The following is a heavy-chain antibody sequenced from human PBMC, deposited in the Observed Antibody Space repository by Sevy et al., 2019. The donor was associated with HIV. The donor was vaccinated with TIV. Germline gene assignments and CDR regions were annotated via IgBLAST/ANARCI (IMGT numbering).Heavy chain of an antibody. CDR2: INHSGST. CDR3: AREPPPFMITFGGVTRGGFDP. CDR1: GGSFSGYY. D-gene: IGHD3-16*01. J-gene: IGHJ5*02. Sequence: SETLSLTCAVYGGSFSGYYWSWIRQPPGKGLEWIGEINHSGSTNYNPSLKSRVTISVDTSKNQFSLKLSSVTAADTAVYYCAREPPPFMITFGGVTRGGFDPWGQGTLVTVSS. V-gene: IGHV4-34*01.